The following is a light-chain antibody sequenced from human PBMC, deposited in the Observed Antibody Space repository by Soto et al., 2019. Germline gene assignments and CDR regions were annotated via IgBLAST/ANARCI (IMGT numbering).Light chain of an antibody. CDR2: GVS. CDR1: QSVSSFF. V-gene: IGKV3-20*01. CDR3: QHTYTIPLT. Sequence: EIVLTQSPGTLSLSPGERATLSCRASQSVSSFFLAWYQQKPGQAPRLLMYGVSSRATGIPDRLSGSGSGTDFTLTITSLQPEDFATYYCQHTYTIPLTFGGGTKVEI. J-gene: IGKJ4*01.